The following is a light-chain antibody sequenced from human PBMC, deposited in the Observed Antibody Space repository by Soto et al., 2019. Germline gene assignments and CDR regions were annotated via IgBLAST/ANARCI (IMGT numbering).Light chain of an antibody. J-gene: IGLJ2*01. V-gene: IGLV2-14*03. CDR1: NSDVGGYNY. Sequence: QSVLTQPASVSGSPGQSIIISCTGTNSDVGGYNYVSWYQQHPGKAPKVVIYDVTNRPSGVSDRFSGSKSGNTASLTISGLQADDEADYYCSSYTSGDTLVLFGGGTKVTVL. CDR2: DVT. CDR3: SSYTSGDTLVL.